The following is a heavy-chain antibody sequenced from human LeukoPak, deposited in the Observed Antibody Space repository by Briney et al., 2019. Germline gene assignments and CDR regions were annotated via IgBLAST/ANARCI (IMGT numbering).Heavy chain of an antibody. J-gene: IGHJ6*02. V-gene: IGHV1-18*01. Sequence: ASVKVSCKASGYTFTTYGISWVRQAPGQGLEWMGWISAYKGNTKYAQNIQGRVTMTTDTSTSTAYMELRSLRSDDTAVYYCARDTTRITIFGMTRPEGMDVWGQGTTVTVSS. D-gene: IGHD3-3*01. CDR2: ISAYKGNT. CDR3: ARDTTRITIFGMTRPEGMDV. CDR1: GYTFTTYG.